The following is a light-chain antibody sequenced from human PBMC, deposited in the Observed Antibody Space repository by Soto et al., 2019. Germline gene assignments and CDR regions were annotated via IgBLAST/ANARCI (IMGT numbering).Light chain of an antibody. V-gene: IGLV1-40*01. CDR1: SSNIGARYD. CDR2: DNS. CDR3: QSYDSSLSGSWV. Sequence: QSVLTQPPSVSGAPGQRVTISCTGSSSNIGARYDVHGYQQLPGTAPKLLIYDNSNRPSWVPDRFSGSKSGTSASLAITGLQAEDEADYYCQSYDSSLSGSWVFGGGTKLTVL. J-gene: IGLJ3*02.